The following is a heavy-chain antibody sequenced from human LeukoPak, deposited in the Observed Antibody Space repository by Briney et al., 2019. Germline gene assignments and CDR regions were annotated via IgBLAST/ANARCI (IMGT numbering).Heavy chain of an antibody. CDR2: IYYSGST. CDR3: ARRDIVVVPAALDAFDI. J-gene: IGHJ3*02. CDR1: GGSISSGDYY. D-gene: IGHD2-2*01. V-gene: IGHV4-30-4*01. Sequence: PSQTLSLTCTVSGGSISSGDYYWSWIRQPPGKGLEWIGCIYYSGSTYYNPSLKSRVTISVDTSKNQFSLKLSSVTAADTAVYYCARRDIVVVPAALDAFDIWGQGTMVTVSS.